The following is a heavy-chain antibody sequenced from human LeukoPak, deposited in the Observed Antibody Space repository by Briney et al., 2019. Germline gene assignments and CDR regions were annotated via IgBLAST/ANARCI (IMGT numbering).Heavy chain of an antibody. Sequence: VSLMLSCVASGFPFSSYWMTWVRQAPGKGLEWVANIKQDGSKKSYVDSVKGRFTISRDNAKNSLYLQMNSLRAEDTAIYYCTRVGYIDEGIDYWGQGTLVTVSS. D-gene: IGHD5-24*01. CDR1: GFPFSSYW. V-gene: IGHV3-7*04. CDR3: TRVGYIDEGIDY. J-gene: IGHJ4*02. CDR2: IKQDGSKK.